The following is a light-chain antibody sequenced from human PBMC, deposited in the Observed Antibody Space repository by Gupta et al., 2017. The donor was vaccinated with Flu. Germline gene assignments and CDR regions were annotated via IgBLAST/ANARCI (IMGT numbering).Light chain of an antibody. CDR3: QKYNSAPPFT. Sequence: DIQMTQSPSSLSASVGARVTITCRASQDIGNYLAWYQQKPGETPKLLVYAASTLQSGVPSRFSGSGSGTDFTLTISSLQPEDVATYYCQKYNSAPPFTFGPGTKVEIK. V-gene: IGKV1-27*01. CDR2: AAS. CDR1: QDIGNY. J-gene: IGKJ3*01.